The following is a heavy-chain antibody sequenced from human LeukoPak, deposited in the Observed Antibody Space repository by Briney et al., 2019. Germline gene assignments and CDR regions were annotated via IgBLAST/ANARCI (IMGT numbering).Heavy chain of an antibody. CDR1: GFTFSSYA. J-gene: IGHJ4*02. V-gene: IGHV3-23*01. D-gene: IGHD5-12*01. CDR3: AKDIGSGYDPSPGFDY. CDR2: ISGSGGST. Sequence: PGGSLRLSCAASGFTFSSYAMSWVRQAPGKGLEWVSAISGSGGSTYYADSVKGRFTISRDNSKNTLYLQMISLRAEDTAVYYCAKDIGSGYDPSPGFDYWGQGTLVTVSS.